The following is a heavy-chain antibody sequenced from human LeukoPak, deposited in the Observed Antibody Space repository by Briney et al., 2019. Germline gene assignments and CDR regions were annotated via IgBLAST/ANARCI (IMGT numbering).Heavy chain of an antibody. V-gene: IGHV1-69*01. CDR1: GGTFTSYA. Sequence: SVKVSCKASGGTFTSYAISWVRQAPGQGLEWRGGIIPIFGTANYAQKFQGRVTITADESTGTAYMELSSLRSEDTAVYYCARSLAATAAFDIWGQGTMVTVSS. CDR3: ARSLAATAAFDI. CDR2: IIPIFGTA. D-gene: IGHD2-15*01. J-gene: IGHJ3*02.